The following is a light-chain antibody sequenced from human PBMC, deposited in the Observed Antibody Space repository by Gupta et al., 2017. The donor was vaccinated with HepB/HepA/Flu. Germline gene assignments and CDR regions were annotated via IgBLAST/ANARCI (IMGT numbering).Light chain of an antibody. CDR1: SSDVGGYNY. J-gene: IGLJ2*01. CDR2: DVS. CDR3: SSYTSSSTSVV. Sequence: PLTHPPPVSGPPDPPTTISCPVTSSDVGGYNYVSWYQQRPGKAPNLMIYDVSNRPSGVANRFSGSKSGSTASLTISGLQAEDEADYYCSSYTSSSTSVVFGGGTKLTVL. V-gene: IGLV2-14*01.